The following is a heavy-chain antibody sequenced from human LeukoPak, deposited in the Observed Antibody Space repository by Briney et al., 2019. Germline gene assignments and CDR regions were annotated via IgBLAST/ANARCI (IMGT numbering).Heavy chain of an antibody. D-gene: IGHD1-26*01. CDR1: GGSISRGGYS. J-gene: IGHJ4*02. Sequence: SETLSLTCTVSGGSISRGGYSWSWIRQPPGKGLEWIGYIYESATTYYNPSLKSRVTISVDTSKNQFSLKLSSVTAADTAVYYCARLDSGSYWSDYWGQGTLVTVST. CDR2: IYESATT. CDR3: ARLDSGSYWSDY. V-gene: IGHV4-30-2*03.